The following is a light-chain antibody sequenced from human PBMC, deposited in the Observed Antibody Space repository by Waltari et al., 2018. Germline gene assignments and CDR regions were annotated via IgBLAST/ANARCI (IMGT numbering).Light chain of an antibody. J-gene: IGKJ5*01. Sequence: DIQMTQSPSSLSSSVGNRVTSTCRASHGISNYLSWYHQKPGKAPKLLVYAASRLESGVPSRFSGSGSGTDYTLTISSLQPEDYATYYCHQYYNTPRITFGQGTRLEIK. CDR2: AAS. V-gene: IGKV1-NL1*01. CDR3: HQYYNTPRIT. CDR1: HGISNY.